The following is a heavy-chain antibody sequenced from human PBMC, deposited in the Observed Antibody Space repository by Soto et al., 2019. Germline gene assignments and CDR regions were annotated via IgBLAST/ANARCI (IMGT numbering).Heavy chain of an antibody. CDR3: AKTDKFHSQSSGWATRFDS. Sequence: EVQLLESGGDLAQPGGSLRLICAASGFTFSNYAMTWVRQSPGKGLEWVSTITSAGSTFYGDTVKGRFTISRDNSKSTLYLQINRLGAEDTAVYYCAKTDKFHSQSSGWATRFDSWGQGTLVTGSS. J-gene: IGHJ4*02. CDR1: GFTFSNYA. V-gene: IGHV3-23*01. CDR2: ITSAGST. D-gene: IGHD6-19*01.